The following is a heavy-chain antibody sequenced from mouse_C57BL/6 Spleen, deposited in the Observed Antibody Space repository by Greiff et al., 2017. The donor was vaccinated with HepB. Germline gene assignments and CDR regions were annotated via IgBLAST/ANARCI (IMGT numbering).Heavy chain of an antibody. CDR1: GYSFTGYY. J-gene: IGHJ2*01. Sequence: VQLQQSGPELVKPGASVKISCKASGYSFTGYYMHWVKQSSEKSLEWIGEINPSTGGTSYNQKFKGKATLTVDKSSSTAYMQLKSLTSEDSAVYYCARELNWDEGYFDYWGQGTTLTVSS. CDR2: INPSTGGT. D-gene: IGHD4-1*02. CDR3: ARELNWDEGYFDY. V-gene: IGHV1-43*01.